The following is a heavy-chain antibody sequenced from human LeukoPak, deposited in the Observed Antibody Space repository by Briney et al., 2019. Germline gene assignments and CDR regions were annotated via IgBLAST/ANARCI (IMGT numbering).Heavy chain of an antibody. J-gene: IGHJ4*02. D-gene: IGHD3-22*01. CDR3: ARARHYDRSGYHRAFDY. Sequence: PSETLSLTCTVSGGSISSYYWTWIRQPRGKRLEWIGYIDYSGSTNYNPSLKSRVTISVDTSKNKFSLKLDSVTAADTAVYYCARARHYDRSGYHRAFDYWGQGTLVTVSS. CDR1: GGSISSYY. CDR2: IDYSGST. V-gene: IGHV4-59*01.